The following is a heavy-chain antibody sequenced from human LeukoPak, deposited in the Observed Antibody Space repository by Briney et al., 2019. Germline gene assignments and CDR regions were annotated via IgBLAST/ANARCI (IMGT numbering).Heavy chain of an antibody. CDR3: ARRPGVGILLSTFDS. V-gene: IGHV4-34*01. CDR1: GGSFNGYY. Sequence: PSETLSLTRAVYGGSFNGYYWSWIRQPPGRGLEWIGEVNRSGGTYYNPSLKSRVSISVDTSKNQFSLNLSSVTAADTAVYYCARRPGVGILLSTFDSWGQGTLVTVSS. D-gene: IGHD2/OR15-2a*01. CDR2: VNRSGGT. J-gene: IGHJ4*02.